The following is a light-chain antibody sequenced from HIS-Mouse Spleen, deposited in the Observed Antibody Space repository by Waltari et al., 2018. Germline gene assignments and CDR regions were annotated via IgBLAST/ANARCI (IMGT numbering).Light chain of an antibody. J-gene: IGKJ1*01. CDR1: QSVSSY. Sequence: ELVLTQSPATLSLSPGERATLSCRASQSVSSYLAWYQQKPGQAPRLLISDASNRATGIPARFSGSGSGTDFTLTISSLEPKDFAVYYCQQRSNWPWTFGQGTKVEIK. CDR3: QQRSNWPWT. V-gene: IGKV3-11*01. CDR2: DAS.